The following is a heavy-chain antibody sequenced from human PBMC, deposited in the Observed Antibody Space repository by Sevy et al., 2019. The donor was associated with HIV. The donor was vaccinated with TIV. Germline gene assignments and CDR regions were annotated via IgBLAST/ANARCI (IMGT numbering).Heavy chain of an antibody. CDR1: GFTFSDYY. CDR2: IDRSGSTI. CDR3: ARENTMIEEPGWFDP. V-gene: IGHV3-11*01. J-gene: IGHJ5*02. Sequence: GGSLRLSCAASGFTFSDYYMSWIRQAPGKGLEWVSYIDRSGSTINYADSVKGRFTISRDNAKKSVYLQSNSLRAEDTAVYYCARENTMIEEPGWFDPWGQGTLVTVSS. D-gene: IGHD3-22*01.